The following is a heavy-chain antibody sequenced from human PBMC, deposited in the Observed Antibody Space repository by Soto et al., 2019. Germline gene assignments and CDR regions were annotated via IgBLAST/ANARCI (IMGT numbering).Heavy chain of an antibody. Sequence: GSLRLSCRGSGFTFSDFAMNWVRQAPKKGLEWVSTMTGSGDTTYYAESVKGRFTISRDNSKNTLYLQMNSLRAEDTAVYYCANSIPTVTTYYYYGMDVWGQGTTVTVSS. D-gene: IGHD4-17*01. CDR3: ANSIPTVTTYYYYGMDV. CDR1: GFTFSDFA. CDR2: MTGSGDTT. V-gene: IGHV3-23*01. J-gene: IGHJ6*02.